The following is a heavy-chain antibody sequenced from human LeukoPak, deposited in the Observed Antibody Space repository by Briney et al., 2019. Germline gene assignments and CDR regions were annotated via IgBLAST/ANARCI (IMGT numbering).Heavy chain of an antibody. CDR1: GGSISSGGYS. CDR2: IYHSGST. Sequence: SETLSLTCAVSGGSISSGGYSWSWIRQPPGKGLEWIGYIYHSGSTYYNPSLKSRVTISVDRSKNQFSLKLSSATAVDTAVYYCARKENVYYYFDYWGQGTLVTVSS. CDR3: ARKENVYYYFDY. J-gene: IGHJ4*02. D-gene: IGHD3-10*01. V-gene: IGHV4-30-2*01.